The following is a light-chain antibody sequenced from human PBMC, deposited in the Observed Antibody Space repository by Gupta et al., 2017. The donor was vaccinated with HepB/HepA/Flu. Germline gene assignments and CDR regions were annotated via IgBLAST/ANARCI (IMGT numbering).Light chain of an antibody. CDR2: DDS. J-gene: IGLJ2*01. CDR3: QVWDSSSYHVV. Sequence: SSVLTQPLSVSVAPGKTARLTCGGNNIGTKSVHWYRRKPGQAPVLVVYDDSDRPSGIPERFSASNSGNTATLTISRVEAGDEADYYCQVWDSSSYHVVFGGGTKLTVL. CDR1: NIGTKS. V-gene: IGLV3-21*03.